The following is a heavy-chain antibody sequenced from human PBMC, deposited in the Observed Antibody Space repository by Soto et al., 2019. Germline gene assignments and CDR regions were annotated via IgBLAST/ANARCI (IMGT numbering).Heavy chain of an antibody. CDR1: GYTFTSYD. CDR3: ARELWVVVVAATNGYVFDI. J-gene: IGHJ3*02. D-gene: IGHD2-15*01. Sequence: ASVKVSCKASGYTFTSYDINWVRQATGQGLEWMGWMNPNSGNTGYAQKFQGRVTMTRNTSISTAYMELSSLRSEDTAVYYCARELWVVVVAATNGYVFDIWGQGTMVTVSS. CDR2: MNPNSGNT. V-gene: IGHV1-8*01.